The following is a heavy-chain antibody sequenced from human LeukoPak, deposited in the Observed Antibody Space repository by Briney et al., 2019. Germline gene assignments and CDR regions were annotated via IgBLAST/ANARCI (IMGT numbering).Heavy chain of an antibody. J-gene: IGHJ4*02. V-gene: IGHV3-74*01. Sequence: GGSLRLSCAASGFTFSTYWMHWVRQAPGKGLVWVSRFNSDGRSAYYADSVKGRFTISRDNAKNTLYLQMNSLRAEDTAVYYCARGRYYLDSWGQGTLVTVSS. CDR1: GFTFSTYW. CDR3: ARGRYYLDS. D-gene: IGHD4-17*01. CDR2: FNSDGRSA.